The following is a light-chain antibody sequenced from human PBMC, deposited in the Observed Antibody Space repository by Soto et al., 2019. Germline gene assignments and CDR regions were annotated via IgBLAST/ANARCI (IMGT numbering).Light chain of an antibody. Sequence: QSALTQPASVSGSPGQSITISCTGTSGDIGTYNFVSWYQQYPGTAPKLVIYEGAKRPPEVPNRFSGSKSGNTASLSISGLQAEDEAVYYCSSYAGSSTVVFGGGTKVTVL. CDR3: SSYAGSSTVV. J-gene: IGLJ3*02. CDR2: EGA. V-gene: IGLV2-23*01. CDR1: SGDIGTYNF.